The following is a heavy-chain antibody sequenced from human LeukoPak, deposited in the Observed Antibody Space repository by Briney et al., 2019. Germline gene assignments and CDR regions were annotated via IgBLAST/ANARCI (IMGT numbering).Heavy chain of an antibody. CDR3: ARDESTEHSLYFDY. Sequence: ASVKVSCKVSGYTLTELSMHWVRQAPGKGLEWMGGFDPEDGETIYAQKFQGRVTMTEDTSTDTAYMELRSLRSDDTAVYYCARDESTEHSLYFDYWGQGTLVTVSS. CDR2: FDPEDGET. J-gene: IGHJ4*02. D-gene: IGHD1-1*01. CDR1: GYTLTELS. V-gene: IGHV1-24*01.